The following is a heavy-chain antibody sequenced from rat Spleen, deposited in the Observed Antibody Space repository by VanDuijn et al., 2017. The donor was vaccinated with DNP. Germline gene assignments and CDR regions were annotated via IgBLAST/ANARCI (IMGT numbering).Heavy chain of an antibody. CDR1: GYSITSDY. V-gene: IGHV3-3*01. CDR2: ISSAGST. CDR3: ARWPGYNPPYAMDA. Sequence: EVQLQESGPGLVKPSQSLSLTCSVTGYSITSDYWGWIRKFPGNKLEWMGFISSAGSTNYNPSLKSRISITRDTSKNQLFLQVNSVTTEDTATYHCARWPGYNPPYAMDAWGQGTSVTVSS. J-gene: IGHJ4*01. D-gene: IGHD1-4*01.